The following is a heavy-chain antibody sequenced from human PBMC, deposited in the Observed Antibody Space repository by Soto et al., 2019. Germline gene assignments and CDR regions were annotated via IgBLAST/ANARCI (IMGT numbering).Heavy chain of an antibody. D-gene: IGHD3-10*01. V-gene: IGHV4-31*03. CDR2: IFYTGAT. CDR1: GDSISSRSHY. J-gene: IGHJ5*02. Sequence: SETLSLTCTVSGDSISSRSHYWNWIRQVPXKGLEFIGYIFYTGATYYNPSLRGRVSMSTDTSKNQFSLNLRSVTAADTAIYYCAREGRHSGGMRESWFDPWGRGTLVTVSS. CDR3: AREGRHSGGMRESWFDP.